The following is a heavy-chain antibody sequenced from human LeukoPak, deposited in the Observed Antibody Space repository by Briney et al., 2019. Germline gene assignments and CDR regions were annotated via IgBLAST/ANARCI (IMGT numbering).Heavy chain of an antibody. J-gene: IGHJ4*02. V-gene: IGHV3-21*01. CDR2: IGPTGSDR. CDR1: GLTFSTSG. CDR3: AKVATSSHPFDF. Sequence: GRSLRLSCTASGLTFSTSGFNWVRQAPGKGLEWVASIGPTGSDRYYADSVKGRFTISRDNAKSSLYLQMNSLRPEDTAVYYCAKVATSSHPFDFWGQGTLVTVSS.